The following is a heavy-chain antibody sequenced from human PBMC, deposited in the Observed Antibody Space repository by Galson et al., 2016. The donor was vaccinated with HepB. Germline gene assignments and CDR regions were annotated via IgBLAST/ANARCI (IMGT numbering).Heavy chain of an antibody. V-gene: IGHV3-30-3*01. J-gene: IGHJ5*02. D-gene: IGHD5-18*01. CDR3: PRFGGYSYGYDL. Sequence: SLRLSCAASGFTFSSFAMHWVRQAPGKGLEWVAAISYDGSHIYYADSAKGRFTISRENSKNMLSLQMNSLRPEDTALFSCPRFGGYSYGYDLWGQGTLVTVSS. CDR1: GFTFSSFA. CDR2: ISYDGSHI.